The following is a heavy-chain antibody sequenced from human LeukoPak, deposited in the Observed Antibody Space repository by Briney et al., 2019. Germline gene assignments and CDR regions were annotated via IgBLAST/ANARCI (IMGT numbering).Heavy chain of an antibody. CDR3: ARDPRIDY. V-gene: IGHV3-7*01. D-gene: IGHD1-14*01. Sequence: PGGSLRLSCAVSGFSFTNFWMSWVRQAPGRGLEWVANIHPEGNEKYHVESVKGRFTISRDNTKNLLFLQMNSLRAEDTAVYYCARDPRIDYWGQGTLVTVSS. CDR1: GFSFTNFW. J-gene: IGHJ4*02. CDR2: IHPEGNEK.